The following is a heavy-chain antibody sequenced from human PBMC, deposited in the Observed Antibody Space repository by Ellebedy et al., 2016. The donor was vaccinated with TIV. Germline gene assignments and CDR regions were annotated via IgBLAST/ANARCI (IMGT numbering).Heavy chain of an antibody. Sequence: PGGSLRLSCAASGFTFSRDGMHWVRQAPGKGLEWVAFIWHDGSKKYYADSVKGRFTISRDNSKNTLYLQMNSLREGDTAVYYCAKRYRSYFDYWGQGTLVTVSS. CDR2: IWHDGSKK. V-gene: IGHV3-30*02. CDR3: AKRYRSYFDY. D-gene: IGHD1-1*01. J-gene: IGHJ4*02. CDR1: GFTFSRDG.